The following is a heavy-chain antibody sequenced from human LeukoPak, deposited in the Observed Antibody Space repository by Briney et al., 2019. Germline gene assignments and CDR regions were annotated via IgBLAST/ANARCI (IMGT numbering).Heavy chain of an antibody. V-gene: IGHV3-74*01. CDR2: IQNDGSNT. CDR3: ARAASYAAPYFDY. J-gene: IGHJ4*02. D-gene: IGHD3-16*01. Sequence: GRSLRLSCAASGFTFSNYWMHWVRQAPGKGLVWVSRIQNDGSNTAYADSVKGRFTISRDNAKNTLYLQMNSLRAEDTAVYYCARAASYAAPYFDYWGQGTLVTVSS. CDR1: GFTFSNYW.